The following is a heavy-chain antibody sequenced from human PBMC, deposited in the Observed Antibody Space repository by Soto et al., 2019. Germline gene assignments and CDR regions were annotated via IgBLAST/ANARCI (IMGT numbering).Heavy chain of an antibody. CDR2: I. D-gene: IGHD3-16*01. CDR3: AHIPNYYQYDWFDP. CDR1: GFSLTTRGVG. Sequence: SGPTLVNPTQTLTLTCTFSGFSLTTRGVGVGWIRQPPGKALECLALILQSRLSITKDTSKNQVVLTMTNVDPVDTATYYCAHIPNYYQYDWFDPWGQGTLVTVSS. J-gene: IGHJ5*02. V-gene: IGHV2-5*01.